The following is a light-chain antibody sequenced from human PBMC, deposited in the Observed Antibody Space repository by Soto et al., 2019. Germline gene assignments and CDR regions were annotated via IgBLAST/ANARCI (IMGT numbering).Light chain of an antibody. V-gene: IGLV2-14*03. Sequence: QSALTQPASVSGSPGQSITISCSGTNSDIGSYNRVSWYRQHPGKAPKLLIYDVTKRPSGVSNRFSGSKSGNTAFLTISGLQAEGEADYYCSSFRGTATLDVFGTGTKVTVL. J-gene: IGLJ1*01. CDR2: DVT. CDR1: NSDIGSYNR. CDR3: SSFRGTATLDV.